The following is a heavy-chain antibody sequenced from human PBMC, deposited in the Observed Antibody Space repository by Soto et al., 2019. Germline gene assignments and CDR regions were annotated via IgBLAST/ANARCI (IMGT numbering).Heavy chain of an antibody. Sequence: SETQSLTCPVSGGSLSNYDWSWIRQHPGMGLEWIGYIYYTGSTNYNPSLKSRVTISVDTSKNQFSLKLSSVTAADTAVYYCARVGSSWYLGMDVWGQGTTVTVSS. V-gene: IGHV4-59*01. CDR2: IYYTGST. D-gene: IGHD6-13*01. CDR3: ARVGSSWYLGMDV. J-gene: IGHJ6*02. CDR1: GGSLSNYD.